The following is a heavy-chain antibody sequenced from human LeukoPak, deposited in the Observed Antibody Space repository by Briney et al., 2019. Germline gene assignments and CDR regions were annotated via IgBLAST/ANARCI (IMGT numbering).Heavy chain of an antibody. J-gene: IGHJ4*02. CDR1: GYSISSGYY. D-gene: IGHD1-26*01. V-gene: IGHV4-38-2*02. CDR3: ARDGGSDYMGDYYFDY. CDR2: SGRT. Sequence: SETLSLTCTVSGYSISSGYYWGWIRQPPGKGLEWIGISGRTDYNPSLKSRVTISVETAKSQFSLKLNSVTAADTAVYYCARDGGSDYMGDYYFDYWGQGTLVTVSS.